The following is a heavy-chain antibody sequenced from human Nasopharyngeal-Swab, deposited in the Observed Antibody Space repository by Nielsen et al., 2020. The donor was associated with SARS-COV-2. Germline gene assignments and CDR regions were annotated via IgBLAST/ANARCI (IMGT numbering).Heavy chain of an antibody. Sequence: ASVKVSCKASGYTFTGYYMHSVRQAPGQGLEWMGRINPNSGGTNYAQKFQGRVTMTRDTSISTAYMELSRLRSDDTAVYYCARVLYSSGGWFDPWGQGTLVTVSS. J-gene: IGHJ5*02. CDR3: ARVLYSSGGWFDP. CDR2: INPNSGGT. V-gene: IGHV1-2*06. CDR1: GYTFTGYY. D-gene: IGHD6-19*01.